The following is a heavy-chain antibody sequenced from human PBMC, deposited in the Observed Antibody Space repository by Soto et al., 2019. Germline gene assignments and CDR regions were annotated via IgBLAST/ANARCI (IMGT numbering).Heavy chain of an antibody. V-gene: IGHV1-2*02. CDR2: INPNNDGT. D-gene: IGHD1-26*01. Sequence: SVKVSCKASGNTFTGYYIHWVRQAPGQGLEWMGWINPNNDGTTYGEKFQGRVTMTRDTSTSTAYMELSRLRSDDTAVYYCARDLGGSRDSWGQGTLVTVSS. CDR1: GNTFTGYY. J-gene: IGHJ4*02. CDR3: ARDLGGSRDS.